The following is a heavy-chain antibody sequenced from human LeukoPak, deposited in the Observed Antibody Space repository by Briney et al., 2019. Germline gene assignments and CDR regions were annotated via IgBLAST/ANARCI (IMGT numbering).Heavy chain of an antibody. D-gene: IGHD3-3*01. CDR3: ATDRGWRTSGYYLYYFEY. CDR2: IKNDGSEI. CDR1: GFTVSNNY. V-gene: IGHV3-7*01. J-gene: IGHJ4*02. Sequence: PGGSLRLSCAASGFTVSNNYMSWVRQAPGKGLEWVASIKNDGSEIYYVDSVRGRYTISRDNTKNSLYLQMSSLRAEDTAVYYCATDRGWRTSGYYLYYFEYWGQGTLVTFSS.